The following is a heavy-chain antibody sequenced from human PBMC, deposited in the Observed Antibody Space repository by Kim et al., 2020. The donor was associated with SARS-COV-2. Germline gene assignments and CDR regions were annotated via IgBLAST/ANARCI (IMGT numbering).Heavy chain of an antibody. CDR1: GGSFSGYY. D-gene: IGHD2-15*01. CDR2: INHSGST. J-gene: IGHJ6*02. Sequence: SETLSLTCAVYGGSFSGYYWSWIRQPPGKGLEWIGEINHSGSTNYNPSLKSRVTISVDTSKNQFSLKLSSVTAADTAVYYCASRGGGGYCSGGSCYRGYYYGMDVWGQGTTVTVSS. CDR3: ASRGGGGYCSGGSCYRGYYYGMDV. V-gene: IGHV4-34*01.